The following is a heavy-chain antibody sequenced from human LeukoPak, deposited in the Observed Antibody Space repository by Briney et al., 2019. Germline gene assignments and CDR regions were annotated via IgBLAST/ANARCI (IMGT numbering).Heavy chain of an antibody. D-gene: IGHD6-13*01. CDR3: AKDRAAAGPHYFDY. Sequence: GGSLRLSCAASGFTFSSYGIHWVRQAPGKGLGWVAVISYEGSNKYYADSVKGRFTISRDNSKNTLYLQMNSLRVEDTAVYYCAKDRAAAGPHYFDYWGQGTLVTVSS. CDR1: GFTFSSYG. J-gene: IGHJ4*02. V-gene: IGHV3-30*18. CDR2: ISYEGSNK.